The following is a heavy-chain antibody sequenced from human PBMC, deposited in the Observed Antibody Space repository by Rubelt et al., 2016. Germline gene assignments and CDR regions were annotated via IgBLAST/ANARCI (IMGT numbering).Heavy chain of an antibody. CDR2: TYYSGST. J-gene: IGHJ5*02. CDR1: GGSVRSFY. D-gene: IGHD3-9*01. Sequence: ETLSLTCTVSGGSVRSFYWSWIRQPPGKGLEWIGNTYYSGSTNYNPSLKSRVTMAVDTSKNQVSLKLSSVTAADTAVYYCARDHYYDILTGQNWFDPWGQGTLVTVSS. CDR3: ARDHYYDILTGQNWFDP. V-gene: IGHV4-59*02.